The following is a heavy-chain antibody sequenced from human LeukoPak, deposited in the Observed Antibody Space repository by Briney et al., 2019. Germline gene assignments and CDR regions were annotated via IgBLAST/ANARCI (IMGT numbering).Heavy chain of an antibody. CDR2: IYYSGST. CDR3: ARAPTDSSGSYYYYYYYMDV. J-gene: IGHJ6*03. D-gene: IGHD3-22*01. Sequence: SETLSLTCTVSGGSISSSIYYWGWIRQPPGKGLEWIGSIYYSGSTYYNPSLKSRVTISVDTSKNQFSLKLSSVTAADTAVYYCARAPTDSSGSYYYYYYYMDVWGKGTTVTISS. V-gene: IGHV4-39*01. CDR1: GGSISSSIYY.